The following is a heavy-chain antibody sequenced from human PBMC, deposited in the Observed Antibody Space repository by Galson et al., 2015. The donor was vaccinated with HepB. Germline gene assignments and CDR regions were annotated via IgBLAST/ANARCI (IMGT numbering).Heavy chain of an antibody. Sequence: QSGAEVKKPGESLEISCKASGYSFTNYWIGWVRQMPGKGLEWMGMFYPGDSDTRYSPSFQGQVTISVDKSISTAYLHWSTLKASDTAMYYCARGKGYCGGASCHYYGMYVWGQGTTVTVSS. CDR3: ARGKGYCGGASCHYYGMYV. D-gene: IGHD2-15*01. V-gene: IGHV5-51*01. CDR1: GYSFTNYW. CDR2: FYPGDSDT. J-gene: IGHJ6*02.